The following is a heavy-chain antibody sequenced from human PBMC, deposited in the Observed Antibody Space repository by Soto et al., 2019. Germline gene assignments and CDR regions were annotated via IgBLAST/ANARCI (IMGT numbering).Heavy chain of an antibody. J-gene: IGHJ4*02. D-gene: IGHD6-19*01. CDR3: ARANLRSGWTFDH. Sequence: WVRQTPGKGLEWIGEIFHSGRTNYSPSFKSRVTISVDTSKNQFSLELSSVTAADTAVYYCARANLRSGWTFDHWGQGSPVTVSS. V-gene: IGHV4-4*02. CDR2: IFHSGRT.